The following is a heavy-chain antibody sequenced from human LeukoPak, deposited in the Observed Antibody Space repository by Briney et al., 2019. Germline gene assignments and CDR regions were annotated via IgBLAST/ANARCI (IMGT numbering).Heavy chain of an antibody. CDR1: GGSISSYY. CDR2: IYYSGST. Sequence: SETLSLTCTVSGGSISSYYWSWIRQPPGKGLEWIGYIYYSGSTNYNPSLKSRVTISVDTSKNQFSLKLSSVTAADTAVYYCATDRIAVAGFFDYWGQGTLVTVSS. J-gene: IGHJ4*02. CDR3: ATDRIAVAGFFDY. V-gene: IGHV4-59*01. D-gene: IGHD6-19*01.